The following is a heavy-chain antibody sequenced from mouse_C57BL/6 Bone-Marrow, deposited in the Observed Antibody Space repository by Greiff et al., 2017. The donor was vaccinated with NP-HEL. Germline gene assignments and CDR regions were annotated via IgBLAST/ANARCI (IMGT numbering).Heavy chain of an antibody. J-gene: IGHJ3*01. CDR2: IYPGSGST. Sequence: QVQLQQPGAELVKPGASVKMSCKASGYTFTSYWITWVKQRPGQGLEWIGDIYPGSGSTNYNEKFKSKATLTVDTSSSTAYMQLSSLTSEDSAVYYCAREGQLRLREDWFAYWGQGTLVTVSA. V-gene: IGHV1-55*01. D-gene: IGHD3-2*02. CDR3: AREGQLRLREDWFAY. CDR1: GYTFTSYW.